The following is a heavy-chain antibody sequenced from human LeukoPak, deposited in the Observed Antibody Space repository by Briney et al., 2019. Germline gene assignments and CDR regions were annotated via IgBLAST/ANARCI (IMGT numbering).Heavy chain of an antibody. CDR1: GYTFTGYY. CDR3: ARDLGYSYGYGPFDY. V-gene: IGHV1-2*02. D-gene: IGHD5-18*01. CDR2: INPNSGGT. J-gene: IGHJ4*02. Sequence: ASVKVSCKASGYTFTGYYMHWVRQAPGQGLEWMGWINPNSGGTNYAQKFQGRVTMTRDTPISTAYMELSRLRSDDTAVYYCARDLGYSYGYGPFDYWGQGTLVTVSS.